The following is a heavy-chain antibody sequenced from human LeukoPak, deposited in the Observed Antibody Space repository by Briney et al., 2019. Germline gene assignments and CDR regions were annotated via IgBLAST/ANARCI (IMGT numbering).Heavy chain of an antibody. CDR3: ARWSYYDSSGYFVGAFDI. Sequence: ASVKVSCKASGYTFTSYYMHWVRQAPGQGLEGMGLINPSGGSTRYAQKFQGRVTVTRDTSTSTLYMEVSSLRSQDTAVYYCARWSYYDSSGYFVGAFDIWGQGTMVTVSS. J-gene: IGHJ3*02. D-gene: IGHD3-22*01. CDR2: INPSGGST. CDR1: GYTFTSYY. V-gene: IGHV1-46*01.